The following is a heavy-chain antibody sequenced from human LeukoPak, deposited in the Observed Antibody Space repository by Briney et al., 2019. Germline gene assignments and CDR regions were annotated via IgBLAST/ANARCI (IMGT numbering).Heavy chain of an antibody. V-gene: IGHV4-59*01. CDR2: IYYTVST. Sequence: SETLSLTCTVSGASIRSSYWSWIRQPPGKGLEWIGCIYYTVSTNYNPSLKSRVTTSLDTSKHQFSLKLTSVPAADTAMYFCARDVVVVPAGRRYFDLWGRGTLVTVSS. J-gene: IGHJ2*01. D-gene: IGHD2-15*01. CDR1: GASIRSSY. CDR3: ARDVVVVPAGRRYFDL.